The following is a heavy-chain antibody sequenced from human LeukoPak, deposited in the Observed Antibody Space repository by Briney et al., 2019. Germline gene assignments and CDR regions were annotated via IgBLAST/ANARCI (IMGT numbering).Heavy chain of an antibody. V-gene: IGHV4-59*08. CDR3: ARHGAVAGNFDY. J-gene: IGHJ4*02. CDR2: IYHRGNT. CDR1: GDSISSYY. D-gene: IGHD6-19*01. Sequence: KTSETLSLTCTVSGDSISSYYWSWIRQSPGKGLEWIGYIYHRGNTNYNPSLKSRVNISVDTSKNQFSLKLSSVTAADTAVYYCARHGAVAGNFDYWGQGTLVTVSS.